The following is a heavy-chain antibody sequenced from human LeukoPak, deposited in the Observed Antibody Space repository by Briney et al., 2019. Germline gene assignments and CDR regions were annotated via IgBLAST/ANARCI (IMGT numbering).Heavy chain of an antibody. J-gene: IGHJ5*02. CDR2: TYYSGST. V-gene: IGHV4-59*01. CDR1: GGSISSYY. CDR3: ARGQPEEQWLVVGNWFDP. Sequence: SETLSLTCTVSGGSISSYYWSWIRQPPGKGLEWIGYTYYSGSTNYNPSLKSRVTISVDTSKNQFSLKLSSVTAADTAVYYCARGQPEEQWLVVGNWFDPWGQGTLVTVSS. D-gene: IGHD6-19*01.